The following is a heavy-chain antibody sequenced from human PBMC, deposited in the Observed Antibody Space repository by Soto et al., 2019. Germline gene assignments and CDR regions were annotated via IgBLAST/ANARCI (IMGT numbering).Heavy chain of an antibody. D-gene: IGHD3-3*01. V-gene: IGHV4-59*01. CDR1: GGSISSYY. Sequence: PSETLSLTCTVSGGSISSYYWSWIRQPPGKGLEWIGDIYYSGSTNYNPSLKVRVTISVDTSKNQFSLKLSSVTAADTAAYYCARGVYSGYYDFWSGYSSNWFDPWGQGTLVTVSS. CDR3: ARGVYSGYYDFWSGYSSNWFDP. J-gene: IGHJ5*02. CDR2: IYYSGST.